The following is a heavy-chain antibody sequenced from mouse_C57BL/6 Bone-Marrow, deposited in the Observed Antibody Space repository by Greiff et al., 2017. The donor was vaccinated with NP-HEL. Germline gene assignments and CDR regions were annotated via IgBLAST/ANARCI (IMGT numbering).Heavy chain of an antibody. CDR3: ARGVYYYGSRGFYAMDY. CDR2: INPGSGGT. CDR1: GYAFTNYL. V-gene: IGHV1-54*01. D-gene: IGHD1-1*01. J-gene: IGHJ4*01. Sequence: QVQLQQSGAELVRPGTSVKVSCKASGYAFTNYLIEWVKQRPGQGLEWIGVINPGSGGTNYNEKFKGKATLTADKSSSTAYMQLSSLTSEDSAVYFCARGVYYYGSRGFYAMDYWGQGTSVTVSS.